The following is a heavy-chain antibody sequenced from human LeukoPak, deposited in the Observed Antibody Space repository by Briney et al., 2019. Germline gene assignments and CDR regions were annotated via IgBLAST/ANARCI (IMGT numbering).Heavy chain of an antibody. Sequence: SETLSLTCTVSGGSISSGSYYWSWIRQPAGKGLEWIGRIYTSGSTNYNPSLKSRVTISVDTSKNQFSLKLSSVTAADTAVYYCAREIAAAGCYFDYWGQGTLVTVSS. CDR3: AREIAAAGCYFDY. V-gene: IGHV4-61*02. CDR1: GGSISSGSYY. J-gene: IGHJ4*02. CDR2: IYTSGST. D-gene: IGHD6-13*01.